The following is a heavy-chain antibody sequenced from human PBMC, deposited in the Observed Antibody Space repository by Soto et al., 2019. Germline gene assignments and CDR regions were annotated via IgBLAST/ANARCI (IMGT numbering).Heavy chain of an antibody. Sequence: ASVKVSCKASGYTFTSYAMHWVRQAPGQRLEWMGWINAGNGNTKYSQKFQGRVTITRDTSASTAYMELSSLRSEDTAVYYCARGGRYNWNFRGNWFDPWGQGTLVTVSS. CDR1: GYTFTSYA. D-gene: IGHD1-7*01. J-gene: IGHJ5*02. V-gene: IGHV1-3*01. CDR3: ARGGRYNWNFRGNWFDP. CDR2: INAGNGNT.